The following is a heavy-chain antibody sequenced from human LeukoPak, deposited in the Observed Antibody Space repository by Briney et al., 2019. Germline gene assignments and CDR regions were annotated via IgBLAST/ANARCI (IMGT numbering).Heavy chain of an antibody. CDR3: ARGWTKTTDYSGPGSYYTSFFDY. J-gene: IGHJ4*02. D-gene: IGHD3-10*01. CDR2: INVRGST. CDR1: GGSFSGYF. Sequence: PSETLSLTCSVSGGSFSGYFWSWIRQSPGKGLESIGGINVRGSTKYNPSLQSRVTILVDTSKNQLSLKLKSVTAADTAVYYCARGWTKTTDYSGPGSYYTSFFDYWGQGSPVTVSS. V-gene: IGHV4-34*01.